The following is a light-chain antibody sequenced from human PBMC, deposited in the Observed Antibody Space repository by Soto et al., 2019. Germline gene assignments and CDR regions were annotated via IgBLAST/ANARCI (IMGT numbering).Light chain of an antibody. CDR2: RTN. Sequence: QSVLTQPPPTSGTPGQRIPISCSGSGSNIGTNTVTWYRQLPGTAPKLLIYRTNQRPSGVPDRFSGSKSGTSASLAISGLQSEDEADYYCAAWDDSLHGVVFGGGTQLTVL. J-gene: IGLJ2*01. CDR1: GSNIGTNT. V-gene: IGLV1-44*01. CDR3: AAWDDSLHGVV.